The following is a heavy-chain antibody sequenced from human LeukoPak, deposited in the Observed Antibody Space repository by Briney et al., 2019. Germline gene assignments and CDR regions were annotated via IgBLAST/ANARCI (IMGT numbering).Heavy chain of an antibody. D-gene: IGHD3-22*01. J-gene: IGHJ4*02. V-gene: IGHV4/OR15-8*01. CDR2: IFHIGNP. CDR3: ARVYSDGYGVLDN. Sequence: SETLSLTCGVSGGSIVNNNWWSWVRQPPGKGLEWIGEIFHIGNPNYNPSLKSRFTISLDKSKKQFSLRLTSVTAADTAVYYCARVYSDGYGVLDNWGQGTLVTVSS. CDR1: GGSIVNNNW.